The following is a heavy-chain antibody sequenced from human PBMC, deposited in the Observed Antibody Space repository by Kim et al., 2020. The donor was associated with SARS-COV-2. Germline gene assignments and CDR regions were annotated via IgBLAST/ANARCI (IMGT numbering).Heavy chain of an antibody. Sequence: GGSLRLSCAASGFTFSRHEMNWVRQAPGKRLEWVSYITENGRTIYYADSVKGRFTISRDNAKSSLCLPMNSLRAEDTAVYYCARGKSVDAYWGQGTLVTVSS. CDR1: GFTFSRHE. V-gene: IGHV3-48*03. J-gene: IGHJ4*02. CDR3: ARGKSVDAY. CDR2: ITENGRTI. D-gene: IGHD2-8*01.